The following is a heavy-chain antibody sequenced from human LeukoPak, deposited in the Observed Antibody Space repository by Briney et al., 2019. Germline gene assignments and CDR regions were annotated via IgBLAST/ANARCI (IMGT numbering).Heavy chain of an antibody. V-gene: IGHV1-69*04. Sequence: SVKVSCKAFGGTFSSYAISWVRQAPGQGLEWMGRIIPILGIANYAQKFQGRVTITADKSTSTAYMELSSLRSEDTAVYYCATDYYGSGSYSLSFDYWGQGALVTVSS. D-gene: IGHD3-10*01. J-gene: IGHJ4*02. CDR3: ATDYYGSGSYSLSFDY. CDR1: GGTFSSYA. CDR2: IIPILGIA.